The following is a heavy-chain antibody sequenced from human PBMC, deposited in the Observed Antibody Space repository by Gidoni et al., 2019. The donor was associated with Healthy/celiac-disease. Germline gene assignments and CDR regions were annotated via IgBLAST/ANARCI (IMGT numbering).Heavy chain of an antibody. CDR2: INPSGGST. V-gene: IGHV1-46*03. J-gene: IGHJ6*02. Sequence: QVQLVQSGAEVKKPGASVKVSCTASGYTFTSYYLHWVRQATGQGLEWMGIINPSGGSTIYAKKFQGRVTMTSDTSTSTVYMERSSLRSEDTAVYYCARVPKRYYYYGMDVWGQGTTVTVSS. CDR1: GYTFTSYY. CDR3: ARVPKRYYYYGMDV.